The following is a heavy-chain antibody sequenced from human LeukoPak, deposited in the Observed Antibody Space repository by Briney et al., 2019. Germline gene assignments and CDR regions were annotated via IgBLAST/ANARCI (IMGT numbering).Heavy chain of an antibody. J-gene: IGHJ4*02. D-gene: IGHD2-15*01. V-gene: IGHV3-23*01. Sequence: PGGSLRLSCAASGFTFSSYWMHWVRQAPGKGLEWVSAISGSGGSTYYADSVKGRFTISRDNSTNTLYLQMNSLRAEDTAVYYCAKLGCSGGSCVDYWGQGTLVTVSS. CDR2: ISGSGGST. CDR1: GFTFSSYW. CDR3: AKLGCSGGSCVDY.